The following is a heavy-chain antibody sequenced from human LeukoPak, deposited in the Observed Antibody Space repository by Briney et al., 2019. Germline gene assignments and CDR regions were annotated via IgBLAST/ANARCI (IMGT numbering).Heavy chain of an antibody. CDR2: IRYDGSNK. V-gene: IGHV3-30*02. CDR1: GFTFSSYG. J-gene: IGHJ4*02. CDR3: AKVDRPVAGSYFDY. Sequence: PGGSLRLSCAASGFTFSSYGMHWVRQAPGKGLEWVAFIRYDGSNKYYADSVKGRFTISRDNSKNTLYLQMNSLRAEDTAVYYCAKVDRPVAGSYFDYWGQGTLVTVSS. D-gene: IGHD6-19*01.